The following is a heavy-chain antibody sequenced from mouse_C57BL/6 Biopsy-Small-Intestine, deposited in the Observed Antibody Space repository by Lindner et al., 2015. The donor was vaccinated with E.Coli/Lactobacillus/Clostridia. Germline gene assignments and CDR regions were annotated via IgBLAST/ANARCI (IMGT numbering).Heavy chain of an antibody. CDR1: GYTFTDYY. CDR3: ARRYGTGFAWFAY. Sequence: VQLQESGPVLVKPGASVKMSCKTSGYTFTDYYMNWVKQSHGKSLEWIGVINPYNGGTSYNQKFKGKATLTVDKSSSTAYMELDSLTPQDSAVYYCARRYGTGFAWFAYWGQGTLVTVSA. V-gene: IGHV1-19*01. J-gene: IGHJ3*01. CDR2: INPYNGGT. D-gene: IGHD1-1*01.